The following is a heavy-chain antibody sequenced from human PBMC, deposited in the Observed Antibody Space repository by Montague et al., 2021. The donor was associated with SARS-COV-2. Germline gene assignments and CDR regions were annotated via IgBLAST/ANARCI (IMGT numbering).Heavy chain of an antibody. CDR1: GGSISSYY. Sequence: SETLSLTCTVSGGSISSYYWNLIRQPPGKGLESIGYIFHNGRTTYHPSLKSRVPLSVDTSKNQFSLKPRSVPVADTAVYYCARGGGNSADYYNYTMDVWGQGTTVTVFS. J-gene: IGHJ6*02. CDR3: ARGGGNSADYYNYTMDV. V-gene: IGHV4-59*01. CDR2: IFHNGRT. D-gene: IGHD4-23*01.